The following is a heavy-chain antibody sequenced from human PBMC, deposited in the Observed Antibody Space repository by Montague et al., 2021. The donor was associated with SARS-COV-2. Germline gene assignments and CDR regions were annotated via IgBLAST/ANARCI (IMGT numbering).Heavy chain of an antibody. CDR1: GFSLSTSGMC. V-gene: IGHV2-70*11. J-gene: IGHJ4*02. CDR2: IDWDDDK. CDR3: ARTYYGGRPFDY. D-gene: IGHD4-23*01. Sequence: PALVKPTQTLTLTCTFSGFSLSTSGMCVSWIRQPPGKALEWLARIDWDDDKYYSISLKTRLTISKDTSKNQVVLTMTNMDPVDTATYYCARTYYGGRPFDYWGQGTLVTVSS.